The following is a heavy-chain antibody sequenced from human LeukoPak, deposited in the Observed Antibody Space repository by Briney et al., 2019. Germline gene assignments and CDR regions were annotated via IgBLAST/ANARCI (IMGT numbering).Heavy chain of an antibody. CDR2: ISGYKGNT. Sequence: ASVKVSCKASGYTFTTYGISWVRQAPGQGLERMGWISGYKGNTIYAQKLQGRVTMTTGTSTSTAYMDLRSLRPDDTAVYYCARDHVPRGDGYNYYEYWGQGTLVTVPS. CDR1: GYTFTTYG. CDR3: ARDHVPRGDGYNYYEY. V-gene: IGHV1-18*01. D-gene: IGHD5-24*01. J-gene: IGHJ4*02.